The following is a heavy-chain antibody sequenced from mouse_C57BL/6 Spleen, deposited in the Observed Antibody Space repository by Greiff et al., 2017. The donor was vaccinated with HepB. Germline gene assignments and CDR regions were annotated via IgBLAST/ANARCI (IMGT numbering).Heavy chain of an antibody. CDR3: ARFTTVVATDYFDY. CDR2: IRNKANGYTT. J-gene: IGHJ2*01. D-gene: IGHD1-1*01. V-gene: IGHV7-3*01. CDR1: GFTFTDYY. Sequence: DVMLVESGGGLVQPGGSLSLSCAASGFTFTDYYMSWVRQPPGKALEWLGFIRNKANGYTTEYSASVKGRFTISRDNSQSILYLQMNALRAEDSATYYCARFTTVVATDYFDYWGQGTTLTVSS.